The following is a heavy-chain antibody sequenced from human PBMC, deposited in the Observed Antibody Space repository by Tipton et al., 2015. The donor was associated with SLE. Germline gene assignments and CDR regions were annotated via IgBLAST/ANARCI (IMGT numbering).Heavy chain of an antibody. Sequence: TLSLTCTVSGGSISSSSYYWGWIRQPPGKGLEWIGNIYYTGNTFYNPSLKSRVTISVDTSKNHFSLKLSSVTAADTAVYYCARESDYSGQDAFDIWSQGTMVTVSS. D-gene: IGHD1-26*01. CDR3: ARESDYSGQDAFDI. V-gene: IGHV4-39*07. J-gene: IGHJ3*02. CDR2: IYYTGNT. CDR1: GGSISSSSYY.